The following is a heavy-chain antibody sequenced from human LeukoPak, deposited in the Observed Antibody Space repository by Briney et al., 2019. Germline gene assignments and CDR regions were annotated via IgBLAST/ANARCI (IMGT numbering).Heavy chain of an antibody. V-gene: IGHV1-2*02. CDR3: ARVMPILTGYYGEDGENAFDI. CDR2: INPNSGGT. D-gene: IGHD3-9*01. CDR1: GYTFTGYY. J-gene: IGHJ3*02. Sequence: PRASVKVSCKASGYTFTGYYMHWVRQAPGQGLEWMGWINPNSGGTNYAQKFQGRVTMTRDTSISTAYMELSRLRSDDTAVYYCARVMPILTGYYGEDGENAFDIWGQGTMVTVSS.